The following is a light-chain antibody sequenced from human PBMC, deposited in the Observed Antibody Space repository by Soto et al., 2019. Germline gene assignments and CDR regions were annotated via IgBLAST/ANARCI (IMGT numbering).Light chain of an antibody. J-gene: IGKJ3*01. CDR2: WAS. V-gene: IGKV4-1*01. CDR3: QQYYSTPFT. CDR1: QSVLYSSNNKNY. Sequence: DIVMTKSPDSLAVSLGERATINCKSSQSVLYSSNNKNYLAWYQQKPGQPPKLLIYWASTRESVVPDRFSGSGSGTDFTLTISSLQAEDVAVYYCQQYYSTPFTFGPGTKVDIK.